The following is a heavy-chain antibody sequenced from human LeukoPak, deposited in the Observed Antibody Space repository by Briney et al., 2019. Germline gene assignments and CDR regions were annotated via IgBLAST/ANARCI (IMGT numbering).Heavy chain of an antibody. CDR2: LIPFFGTA. CDR1: GYTFTAYY. V-gene: IGHV1-69*13. Sequence: GASVKVSCKASGYTFTAYYMHWGGQAPGQGLEGMGGLIPFFGTANYAQTFQGRVTITADESTSTAYMELSSLRSEDTAVYYCARDRSGYSYGTVINYYYYYMDVWGKGTTVTVSS. J-gene: IGHJ6*03. D-gene: IGHD5-18*01. CDR3: ARDRSGYSYGTVINYYYYYMDV.